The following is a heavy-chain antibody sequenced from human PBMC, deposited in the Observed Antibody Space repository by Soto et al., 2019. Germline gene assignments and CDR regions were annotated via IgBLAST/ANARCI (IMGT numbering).Heavy chain of an antibody. CDR2: IYWDDDT. Sequence: QITLKESGPTLVKPTQTLTLTCTCSGFSLSTSGVGVRWIRQPPGKALEWLALIYWDDDTRYSPSQKSRRTITKHTSENQVDLRITNMDPVDTATYYCALIQVSTGATVFEYWGQGNLVTGSS. V-gene: IGHV2-5*02. CDR3: ALIQVSTGATVFEY. CDR1: GFSLSTSGVG. J-gene: IGHJ4*03. D-gene: IGHD1-26*01.